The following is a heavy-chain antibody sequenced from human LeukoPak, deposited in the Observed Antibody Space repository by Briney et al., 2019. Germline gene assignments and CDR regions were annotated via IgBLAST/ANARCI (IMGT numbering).Heavy chain of an antibody. CDR2: IIPIFGTA. J-gene: IGHJ4*02. D-gene: IGHD5-24*01. V-gene: IGHV1-69*13. Sequence: ASVNVSFTASGGTFSIYAISWVRQAPGQGLEWMGGIIPIFGTANYAQKFQGRVTITADESTSTAYMELSSLRSEDTAVYYCARDREMAFDYWGQGTLVTVSS. CDR1: GGTFSIYA. CDR3: ARDREMAFDY.